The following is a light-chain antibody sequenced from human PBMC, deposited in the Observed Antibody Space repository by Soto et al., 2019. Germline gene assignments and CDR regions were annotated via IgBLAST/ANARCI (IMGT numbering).Light chain of an antibody. V-gene: IGKV3-11*01. CDR3: QQCSNWPAT. Sequence: EIALTQSPATLSLSPGEGATLSCRASQSVSIYLAWYQQKPGQAPRLLIYDASNRATGIAARFSGSGSGTDFTLTISSLEAEDSAVYYCQQCSNWPATFGQGTRLEIK. CDR2: DAS. J-gene: IGKJ5*01. CDR1: QSVSIY.